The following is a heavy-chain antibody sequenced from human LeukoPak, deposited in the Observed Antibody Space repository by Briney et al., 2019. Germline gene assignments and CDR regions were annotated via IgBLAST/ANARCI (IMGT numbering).Heavy chain of an antibody. D-gene: IGHD1-1*01. Sequence: GGSLRLSCAASGFTFSSYGMHWVRQAPGKGLEWVAFIRYDGSNKYYADSVKGRFTISRDNAKNSLYLQMNSLRAEDTAVYYCARVIGTWFDPWGQGTLVTVSS. CDR1: GFTFSSYG. V-gene: IGHV3-30*02. CDR3: ARVIGTWFDP. CDR2: IRYDGSNK. J-gene: IGHJ5*02.